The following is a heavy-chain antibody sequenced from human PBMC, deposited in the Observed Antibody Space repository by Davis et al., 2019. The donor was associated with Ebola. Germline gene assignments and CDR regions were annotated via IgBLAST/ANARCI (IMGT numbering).Heavy chain of an antibody. CDR1: GYTFTSYG. V-gene: IGHV1-18*01. D-gene: IGHD3-22*01. Sequence: AASVKVSCKASGYTFTSYGISWVRQAPGQGLEWMGWISAYNGNTNYAQKLQGSVTMTTDTSTSTAYMELRSLRSDDTAVYYCARDDKISMMVVVPSYFDFWGQGTLVTVSS. J-gene: IGHJ4*02. CDR3: ARDDKISMMVVVPSYFDF. CDR2: ISAYNGNT.